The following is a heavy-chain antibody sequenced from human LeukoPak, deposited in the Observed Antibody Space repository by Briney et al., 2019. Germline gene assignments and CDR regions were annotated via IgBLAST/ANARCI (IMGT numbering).Heavy chain of an antibody. CDR2: IYPGDSDT. CDR3: ARRYCSSTSCYAGSDY. CDR1: GYNFTSYW. D-gene: IGHD2-2*01. J-gene: IGHJ4*02. V-gene: IGHV5-51*01. Sequence: GESLKISCKGSGYNFTSYWIGWVRQMSGKGLEWMGIIYPGDSDTRYSPSFQGQVIISADKSISTAYLQWSSLKASDTAMYYCARRYCSSTSCYAGSDYWGQGTLVTVSS.